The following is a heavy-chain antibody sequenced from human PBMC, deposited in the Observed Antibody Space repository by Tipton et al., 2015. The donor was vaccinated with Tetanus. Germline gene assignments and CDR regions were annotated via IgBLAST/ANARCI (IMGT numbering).Heavy chain of an antibody. CDR2: ISFDGSSQ. D-gene: IGHD4-11*01. J-gene: IGHJ4*02. V-gene: IGHV3-30*04. CDR1: GLTFSGYG. Sequence: SLRLSCVPSGLTFSGYGMHWVRQAPGKGLEWVAVISFDGSSQHYADSVKGRFTISRDNSKDILYLQMDSLRVEDTAVYYCARGTGKYSAGDYWGQGTLVTVSS. CDR3: ARGTGKYSAGDY.